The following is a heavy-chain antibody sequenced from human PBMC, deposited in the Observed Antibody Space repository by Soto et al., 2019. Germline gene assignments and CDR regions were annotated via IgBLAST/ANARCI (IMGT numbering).Heavy chain of an antibody. CDR3: AKDGRAGYGMDV. Sequence: QVQLVESGGGVVQPGRSLRLSCAASGFTFSSYGMHWVRQAPDKGLEWVAVISYDGSNKYYADSVKGRFTISRDNSKNTLYLQMNSLRAEDTAVYYCAKDGRAGYGMDVWGQGTTVTVSS. CDR1: GFTFSSYG. CDR2: ISYDGSNK. J-gene: IGHJ6*02. V-gene: IGHV3-30*18.